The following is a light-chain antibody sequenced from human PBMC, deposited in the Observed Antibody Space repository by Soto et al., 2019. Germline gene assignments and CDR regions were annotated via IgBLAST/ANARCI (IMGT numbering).Light chain of an antibody. CDR2: ANN. Sequence: QSVLTQPPSVSGAPGQRVTISCTGSSSNIGAGYDVHWYQQLPGTAPKLLISANNNRPSWVPDRFSGFNSGTSASLAITGLQVEDEADYYCQSYDSSLSGSVVFGGGTKLTVL. CDR1: SSNIGAGYD. CDR3: QSYDSSLSGSVV. V-gene: IGLV1-40*01. J-gene: IGLJ2*01.